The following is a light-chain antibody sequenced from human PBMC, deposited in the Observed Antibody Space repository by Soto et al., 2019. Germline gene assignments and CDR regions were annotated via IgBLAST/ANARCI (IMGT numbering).Light chain of an antibody. Sequence: EIVMTQSPATLSLSPGERATLSCRASQSVSSSYLSWYQQKPGQAPRLLIYGASTRATGIPARFSGSGSGTDFTLTISRLQPEDFSVYYCQQDYNPLTFGGGTKVEIK. CDR2: GAS. J-gene: IGKJ4*01. V-gene: IGKV3D-7*01. CDR3: QQDYNPLT. CDR1: QSVSSSY.